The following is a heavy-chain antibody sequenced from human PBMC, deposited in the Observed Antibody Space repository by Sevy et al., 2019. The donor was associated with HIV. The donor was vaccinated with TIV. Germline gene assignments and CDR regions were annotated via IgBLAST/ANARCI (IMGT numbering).Heavy chain of an antibody. V-gene: IGHV3-53*01. Sequence: GGSLRLSCAASGLTVSSNYMSWVRQAPGKGLEWVSVIYSGGSTYYADSVKGRFTISRDNSKNTLYLQMNSLRAEDTAVYYCARWGSGTNYFDYWGQGTLVTVSS. J-gene: IGHJ4*02. CDR3: ARWGSGTNYFDY. CDR1: GLTVSSNY. CDR2: IYSGGST. D-gene: IGHD2-2*01.